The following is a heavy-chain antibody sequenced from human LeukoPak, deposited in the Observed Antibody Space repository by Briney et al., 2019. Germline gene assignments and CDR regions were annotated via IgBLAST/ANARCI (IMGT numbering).Heavy chain of an antibody. CDR2: IIPIFGTA. J-gene: IGHJ5*02. V-gene: IGHV1-69*13. D-gene: IGHD3/OR15-3a*01. CDR1: GGTFSSHA. CDR3: ARGTETFDP. Sequence: ASVKVSCKASGGTFSSHAISWVRQAPGQGLEWMRGIIPIFGTAKYAQKFQGRVTITADESTSTAYMELSSLRSEDTAVYYCARGTETFDPWGQGTLVTVSS.